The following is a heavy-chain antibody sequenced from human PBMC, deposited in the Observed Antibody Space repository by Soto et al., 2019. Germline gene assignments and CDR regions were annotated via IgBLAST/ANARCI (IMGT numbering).Heavy chain of an antibody. Sequence: QVQLVESGGGVVQPGRSLRLSCAASGFTFSSYGMHWVRQAPGKGLEWVAVISYDGSNKYYADSVKGRVTISRDNSKNTLYLQMNSLRAEDTAVYYCAIYSSGWYPLDYCGQGTLVTVSS. CDR3: AIYSSGWYPLDY. CDR1: GFTFSSYG. J-gene: IGHJ4*02. V-gene: IGHV3-30*03. D-gene: IGHD6-19*01. CDR2: ISYDGSNK.